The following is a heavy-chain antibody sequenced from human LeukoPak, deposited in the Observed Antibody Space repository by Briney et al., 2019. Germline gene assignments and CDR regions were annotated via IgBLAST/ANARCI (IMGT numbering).Heavy chain of an antibody. CDR1: GFTFDDYG. Sequence: GGSLRLSCAASGFTFDDYGMGWVRQAPGKGLEWVSGINWNGGSTGYADSVKGRFTISRDNAKNSLYLQMNSLRAEDTALYYCARGGNLDIVVVPAAKDYYYYMDVWGKGTTVTVSS. V-gene: IGHV3-20*04. J-gene: IGHJ6*03. CDR2: INWNGGST. CDR3: ARGGNLDIVVVPAAKDYYYYMDV. D-gene: IGHD2-2*03.